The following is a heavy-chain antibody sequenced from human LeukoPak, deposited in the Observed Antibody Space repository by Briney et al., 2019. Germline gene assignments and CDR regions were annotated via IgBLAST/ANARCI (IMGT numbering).Heavy chain of an antibody. CDR2: ISSSSSYI. Sequence: GGSLRLSCAASGFTFSSYSMNWVRQAPGKGLEWVSSISSSSSYIYYADSVKGRFTISRDNAKNSLYLQMNSLRAEDTAVYYCARDSPQCSSTSCRHYYYYYYMDVWGKGTTVTVSS. D-gene: IGHD2-2*01. V-gene: IGHV3-21*01. J-gene: IGHJ6*03. CDR1: GFTFSSYS. CDR3: ARDSPQCSSTSCRHYYYYYYMDV.